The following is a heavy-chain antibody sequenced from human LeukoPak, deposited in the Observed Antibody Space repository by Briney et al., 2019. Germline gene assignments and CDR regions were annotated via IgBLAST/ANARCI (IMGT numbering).Heavy chain of an antibody. V-gene: IGHV4-30-2*01. CDR1: GGSISSGGYF. J-gene: IGHJ4*02. CDR2: IYHSVST. Sequence: SETLSLTCTVSGGSISSGGYFWSWIRQPPGKGLGWLGYIYHSVSTYYNPSLKSRVSISVDRSKNQFSLRLSSVTAADTAVYHCARDSSGHAVDYWGQGTLVTVSS. D-gene: IGHD6-19*01. CDR3: ARDSSGHAVDY.